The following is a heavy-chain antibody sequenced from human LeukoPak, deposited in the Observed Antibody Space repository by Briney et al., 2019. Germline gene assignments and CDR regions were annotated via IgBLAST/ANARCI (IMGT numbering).Heavy chain of an antibody. Sequence: SETLSLTCTISGGSISTYYWSWIRQPPGKGLEWTGYVYHSGSTNYNPSLKSRVTISVGTSKKQFSLRLSSVTAADTAVYYCARHTYNSGWYYFDYWGQGTLVTVSS. CDR1: GGSISTYY. D-gene: IGHD6-19*01. J-gene: IGHJ4*02. V-gene: IGHV4-59*08. CDR3: ARHTYNSGWYYFDY. CDR2: VYHSGST.